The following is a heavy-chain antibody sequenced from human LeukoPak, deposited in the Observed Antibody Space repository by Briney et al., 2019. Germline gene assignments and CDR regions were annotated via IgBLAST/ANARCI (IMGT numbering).Heavy chain of an antibody. J-gene: IGHJ6*03. V-gene: IGHV4-59*11. Sequence: PETLSLTCTVSGGSISSHYWSWIRQPPGKGLEWIGYIYCSGSTNYNPSLKSRVTISVDTSRNQFSLELSSVTAADTAVYYCARGSPVSDFWSGYHYYYYYYMDVWGKGTTVTVSS. CDR2: IYCSGST. D-gene: IGHD3-3*01. CDR1: GGSISSHY. CDR3: ARGSPVSDFWSGYHYYYYYYMDV.